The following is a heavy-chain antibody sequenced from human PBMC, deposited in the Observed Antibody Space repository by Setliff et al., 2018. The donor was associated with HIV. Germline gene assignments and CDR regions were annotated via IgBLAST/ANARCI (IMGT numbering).Heavy chain of an antibody. V-gene: IGHV3-30*04. D-gene: IGHD3-3*01. CDR3: ARSGGDFWSGYPNWFDP. J-gene: IGHJ5*02. CDR1: GFTFSTYA. Sequence: HPGGSLRLSCAASGFTFSTYAMHWVRQAPGKGLEWVAVISYDGSNKYYADSVKGRFTISRDNSKNTLYLQMNSLRAEDTAVYYCARSGGDFWSGYPNWFDPWGQGTLVTVSS. CDR2: ISYDGSNK.